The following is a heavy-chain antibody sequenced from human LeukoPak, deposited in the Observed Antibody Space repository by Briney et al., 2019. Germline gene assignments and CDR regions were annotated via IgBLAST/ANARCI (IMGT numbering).Heavy chain of an antibody. CDR2: ISAVGSV. J-gene: IGHJ5*02. CDR1: GFTFSTFS. V-gene: IGHV3-48*01. CDR3: ARDKYWFDP. Sequence: PGGPLRLSCAASGFTFSTFSMNWVRQSPGKGLEWVSSISAVGSVYYADSVKGRFTVSRDNGKSSLYLQINSLRVEDTAVYYCARDKYWFDPWGQGTLVTVSS. D-gene: IGHD6-6*01.